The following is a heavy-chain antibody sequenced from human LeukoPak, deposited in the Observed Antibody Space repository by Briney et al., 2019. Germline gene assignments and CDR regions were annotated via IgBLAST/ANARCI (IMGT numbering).Heavy chain of an antibody. CDR3: ARTITMIVAPDRYFDL. D-gene: IGHD3-22*01. V-gene: IGHV4-30-2*01. CDR1: GGSISSGGYY. CDR2: IYHSGST. J-gene: IGHJ2*01. Sequence: SQTLSLTCTVSGGSISSGGYYWSWIRQPPGKGLEWIGYIYHSGSTYYNPSLKSRVTISVDRSKNQFSLKLSSVTAADTAVYYCARTITMIVAPDRYFDLWGRGTLVTVSS.